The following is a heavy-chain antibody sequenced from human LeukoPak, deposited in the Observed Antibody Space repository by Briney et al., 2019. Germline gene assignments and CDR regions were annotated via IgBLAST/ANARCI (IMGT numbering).Heavy chain of an antibody. CDR2: IYYSGST. J-gene: IGHJ4*02. CDR1: GGSFSGYY. V-gene: IGHV4-34*01. D-gene: IGHD3-9*01. CDR3: ARSVLRYFDWLLDSIDY. Sequence: SETLSLTCAVYGGSFSGYYWSGIRQPPGKGLAWIGSIYYSGSTYYNPSLQSRVTISVDTSKNQFSLKLSSVTAAHTAVYYCARSVLRYFDWLLDSIDYWGQGTLVTVSS.